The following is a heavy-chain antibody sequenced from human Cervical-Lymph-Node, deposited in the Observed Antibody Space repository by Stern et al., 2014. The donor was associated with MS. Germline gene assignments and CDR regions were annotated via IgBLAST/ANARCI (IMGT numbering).Heavy chain of an antibody. D-gene: IGHD6-19*01. CDR1: GFTFDDYA. V-gene: IGHV3-9*01. CDR3: AHWGSSSGWSY. CDR2: ISWNSGSI. Sequence: EVQLVQSGGGLVQPGRSLRLSCAASGFTFDDYAMHWVRQAPGKGLEWVSGISWNSGSIGYADSVKGRFTISRDNAKNSLYLQMNSLRAEDTALYYCAHWGSSSGWSYWGQGTLVTVSS. J-gene: IGHJ4*02.